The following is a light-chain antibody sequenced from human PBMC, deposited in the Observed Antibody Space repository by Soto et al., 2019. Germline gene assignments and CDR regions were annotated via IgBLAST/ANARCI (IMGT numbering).Light chain of an antibody. Sequence: EIVLMQSPGTLSLSPGERATLSCRASQSVGTYLAWYQQKPGQAPRLLIYDASNRAAGVPVRFSGSGSGTDFTLTISSVEPDDFAVYYCQQRSNWPPITFGQGTRLEIK. CDR2: DAS. J-gene: IGKJ5*01. V-gene: IGKV3-11*01. CDR3: QQRSNWPPIT. CDR1: QSVGTY.